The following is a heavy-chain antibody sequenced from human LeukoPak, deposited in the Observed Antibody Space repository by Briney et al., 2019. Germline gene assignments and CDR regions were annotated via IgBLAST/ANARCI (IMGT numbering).Heavy chain of an antibody. J-gene: IGHJ5*02. D-gene: IGHD2-2*01. CDR1: GGTFSSYA. CDR3: ARDRPGIVVVPAAIGWFDP. V-gene: IGHV1-69*13. Sequence: SVKVSCKASGGTFSSYAISWVRRAPGQGLEWMGGIIPIFGTANYAQKFQGRVTITADESTSTAYMELSSLRSEDTAVYYCARDRPGIVVVPAAIGWFDPWGQGTLVTVSS. CDR2: IIPIFGTA.